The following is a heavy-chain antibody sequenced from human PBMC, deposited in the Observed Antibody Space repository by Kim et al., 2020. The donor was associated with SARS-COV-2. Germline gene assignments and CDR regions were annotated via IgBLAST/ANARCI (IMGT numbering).Heavy chain of an antibody. CDR3: TREYPVGYSSSWNFP. V-gene: IGHV3-49*03. J-gene: IGHJ5*02. CDR1: GFTFGGYT. Sequence: GGSLRLSCTASGFTFGGYTMNWFRQAPGKGLEWVCFIRSKTYDVTTEYSASVKGRFTNSRDDSKIIAYLQMHRPKAEDTSVYYCTREYPVGYSSSWNFPWGQGTLVTVSS. D-gene: IGHD6-13*01. CDR2: IRSKTYDVTT.